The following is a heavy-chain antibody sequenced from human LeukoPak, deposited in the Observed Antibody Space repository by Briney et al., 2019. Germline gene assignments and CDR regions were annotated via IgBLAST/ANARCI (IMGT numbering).Heavy chain of an antibody. CDR2: ISSSSSYI. CDR3: ARGGSSGWYYFDY. Sequence: GGSLRLSWAASGFTFSSYSINWVRQDPGKGREWVSSISSSSSYIYYADSVKGRFTISRDNAKNSLYLQMNSLRAEDTAVYYCARGGSSGWYYFDYWGQGTLVTVSS. CDR1: GFTFSSYS. D-gene: IGHD6-19*01. V-gene: IGHV3-21*01. J-gene: IGHJ4*02.